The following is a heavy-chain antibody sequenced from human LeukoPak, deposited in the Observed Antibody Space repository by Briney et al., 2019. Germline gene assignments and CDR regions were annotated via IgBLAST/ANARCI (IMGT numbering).Heavy chain of an antibody. CDR3: ARDQRQGFWSENWFDP. Sequence: SETLSLTCTVSGGSISPYYWSWIRQPPGKGLEWIGYIYHSGSTSYNPSLKSRVTISVDTSKNQFSLKLTFVTAADTAVYYCARDQRQGFWSENWFDPWGQGTLVTVSS. CDR1: GGSISPYY. D-gene: IGHD3-3*01. J-gene: IGHJ5*02. CDR2: IYHSGST. V-gene: IGHV4-59*01.